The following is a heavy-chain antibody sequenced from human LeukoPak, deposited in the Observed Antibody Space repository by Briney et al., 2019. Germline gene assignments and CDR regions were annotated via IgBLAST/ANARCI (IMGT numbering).Heavy chain of an antibody. Sequence: KSSETLSLTCTVSGGSISSYYWSWIRQPAGKGLEWIGRIYTSGSTNYNPSLKSRVTMSVDTSKNQFSRKLSSVTAADTAVYYCASLKRVQGDAFDIWGQGTMVTVSS. J-gene: IGHJ3*02. CDR1: GGSISSYY. D-gene: IGHD1-1*01. V-gene: IGHV4-4*07. CDR3: ASLKRVQGDAFDI. CDR2: IYTSGST.